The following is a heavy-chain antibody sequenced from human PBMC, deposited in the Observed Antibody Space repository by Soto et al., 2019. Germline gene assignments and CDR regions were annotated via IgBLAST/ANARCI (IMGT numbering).Heavy chain of an antibody. J-gene: IGHJ4*02. CDR3: TTGCSSGWCSSDY. D-gene: IGHD6-19*01. V-gene: IGHV3-15*01. CDR1: GFTFSNAW. Sequence: GGSLRLSCAASGFTFSNAWMRWVRQAPGKGLEWVGRIKSKTDVGTRDYAAPVKGRFTISRDDSKSTMYLQMNSLKTEDTALYYCTTGCSSGWCSSDYWGQGTLVTVSS. CDR2: IKSKTDVGTR.